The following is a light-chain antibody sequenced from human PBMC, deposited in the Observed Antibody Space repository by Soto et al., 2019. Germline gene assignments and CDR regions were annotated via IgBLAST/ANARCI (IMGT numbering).Light chain of an antibody. V-gene: IGLV2-11*01. CDR2: DVI. J-gene: IGLJ2*01. CDR1: KSDVGYYNY. CDR3: CSYAGSYTVI. Sequence: QSVLTQPRSLSGSPGQSVTISCTGTKSDVGYYNYVSWYQHHPGKAPKLMIYDVIKRPSGVPDRFSGSKSGNTASLTISGLRAEDEADYYCCSYAGSYTVIFGGGTKVTVL.